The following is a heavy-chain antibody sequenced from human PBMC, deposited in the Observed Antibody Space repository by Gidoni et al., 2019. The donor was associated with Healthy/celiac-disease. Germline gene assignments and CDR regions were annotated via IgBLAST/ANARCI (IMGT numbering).Heavy chain of an antibody. V-gene: IGHV4-4*07. D-gene: IGHD6-13*01. CDR1: GGSISSYY. J-gene: IGHJ4*02. CDR3: ARAEYSSSWSQFDY. CDR2: IYTSGST. Sequence: QVQLQESGPGLVKPSETLSLTCTVSGGSISSYYWRWIRQPAGKGLGWIGRIYTSGSTNYNPSLKSRVTMSVDTSKNQFSLKLSSLTAADTAVYYCARAEYSSSWSQFDYWGQGTLVTVSS.